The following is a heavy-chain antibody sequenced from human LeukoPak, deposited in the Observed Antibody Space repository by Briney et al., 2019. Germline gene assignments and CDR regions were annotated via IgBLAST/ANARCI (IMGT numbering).Heavy chain of an antibody. D-gene: IGHD6-13*01. CDR1: GFTFSSYG. Sequence: GGSLRLSCAASGFTFSSYGMHWVRQAPGKGLEGGAVISYDGSNKYYADSVKGRFTISRDNSKNTLYLQMNSLRAEDTAVYYCAKLPIAAADSFDYWGQGTLVTVSS. CDR3: AKLPIAAADSFDY. V-gene: IGHV3-30*18. CDR2: ISYDGSNK. J-gene: IGHJ4*02.